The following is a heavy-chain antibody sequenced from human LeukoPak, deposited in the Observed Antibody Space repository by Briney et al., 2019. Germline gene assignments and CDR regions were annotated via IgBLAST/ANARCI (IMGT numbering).Heavy chain of an antibody. V-gene: IGHV4-4*07. CDR3: ARGHADYGDYVDY. Sequence: SETLSLTCTVSGASITSYHWSWIRQPAGKGLEWIGRMFYSGNTDYNPSLKSRLTMSIDTSKNQFSLKLSSVTAADTAVYYCARGHADYGDYVDYWGQGTLVTVSS. CDR2: MFYSGNT. J-gene: IGHJ4*02. D-gene: IGHD4-17*01. CDR1: GASITSYH.